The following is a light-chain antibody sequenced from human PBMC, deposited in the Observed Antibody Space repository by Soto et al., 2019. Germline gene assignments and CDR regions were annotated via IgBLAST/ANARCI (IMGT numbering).Light chain of an antibody. CDR2: EVS. V-gene: IGLV2-8*01. CDR1: SSDVGGYNY. CDR3: SSYAGSNNLYV. Sequence: QSALTQPPSASGSPGQSVTISCTGTSSDVGGYNYVYWYQQHPGKAPKLMIYEVSKRPSGVPDSFSGSKSGNTASLTVSGLQAEDEDDYYCSSYAGSNNLYVFGTGTKLTVL. J-gene: IGLJ1*01.